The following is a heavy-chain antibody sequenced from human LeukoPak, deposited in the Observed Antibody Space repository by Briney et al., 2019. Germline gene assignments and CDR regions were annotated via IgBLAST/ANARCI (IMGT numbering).Heavy chain of an antibody. D-gene: IGHD3-9*01. CDR1: GGSINDAS. V-gene: IGHV4-59*08. CDR2: IYHSGGT. CDR3: ASPGDILTGYYKPLGY. Sequence: SETLSLTCTVSGGSINDASWNWIRKPPGQGLEWIGYIYHSGGTNYNPSLKSRVTISLDTSKNQFSLKLSSVTAADTAVYYCASPGDILTGYYKPLGYWGQGTLVTVSS. J-gene: IGHJ4*02.